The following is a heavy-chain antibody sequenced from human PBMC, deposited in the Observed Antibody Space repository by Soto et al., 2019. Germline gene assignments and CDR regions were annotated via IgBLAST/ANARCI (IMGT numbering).Heavy chain of an antibody. Sequence: LRLSCAASGFTFSSYAMHWVRQAPGKGLEWVAVISYDGSNKYYADSVKGRFTISRDNSKNTLYLQMNTLRAEDTAVYYCARGPSSLTRFDYWGQGTLVTVSS. CDR2: ISYDGSNK. CDR3: ARGPSSLTRFDY. J-gene: IGHJ4*02. D-gene: IGHD2-2*01. CDR1: GFTFSSYA. V-gene: IGHV3-30-3*01.